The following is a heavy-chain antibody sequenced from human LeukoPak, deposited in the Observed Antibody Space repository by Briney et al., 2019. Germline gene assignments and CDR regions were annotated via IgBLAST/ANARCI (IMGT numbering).Heavy chain of an antibody. CDR2: ISAGSEDS. D-gene: IGHD1-7*01. V-gene: IGHV3-23*01. CDR1: GFTFGGYA. CDR3: ARTIAQYSNTWLYYYYGLDV. J-gene: IGHJ6*02. Sequence: GGSLRLSCTASGFTFGGYAMSWVRQAPGKGLEWVSSISAGSEDSYYADSVKGRFTISRDNSRSTLYLQMNSLRADDTAVYYCARTIAQYSNTWLYYYYGLDVWGQGTTVTVSS.